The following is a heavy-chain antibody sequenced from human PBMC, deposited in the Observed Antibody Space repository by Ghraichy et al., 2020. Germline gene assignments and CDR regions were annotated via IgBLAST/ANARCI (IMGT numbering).Heavy chain of an antibody. Sequence: SETLSLTCTVSGGSISSYYWSWIRQPPGKGLEWIGYIYYSGSTNYNPSLKSRVTISVDTSKNQFSLKLSSVTAADTAVYYCARVAGRYYDFWSGYSSFDPWGQGTLVTVSS. D-gene: IGHD3-3*01. CDR2: IYYSGST. V-gene: IGHV4-59*01. CDR1: GGSISSYY. J-gene: IGHJ5*02. CDR3: ARVAGRYYDFWSGYSSFDP.